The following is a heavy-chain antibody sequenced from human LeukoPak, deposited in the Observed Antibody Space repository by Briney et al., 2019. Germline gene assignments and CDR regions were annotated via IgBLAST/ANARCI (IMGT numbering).Heavy chain of an antibody. CDR3: ARHSSSWYSRKYYFDY. J-gene: IGHJ4*02. CDR2: IYYSGST. Sequence: ASETLSLTCTVSGGSISSSSYFWAWIRQPPGKGLEWIGSIYYSGSTYYNPSLKSRVTISVDTSKNQFSLKLSSVTAADTAVYYCARHSSSWYSRKYYFDYWGQGTLVTVSS. CDR1: GGSISSSSYF. V-gene: IGHV4-39*01. D-gene: IGHD6-13*01.